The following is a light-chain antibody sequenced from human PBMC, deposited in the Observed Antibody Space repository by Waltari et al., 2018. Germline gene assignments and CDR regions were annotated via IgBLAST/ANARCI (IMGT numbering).Light chain of an antibody. CDR2: KAS. J-gene: IGKJ2*01. V-gene: IGKV1-5*03. CDR3: QQSYTYSYT. Sequence: DIQMTQSPSTLSASAGDRVTITCRASENVSKWLAWYQQKPGKAPKLLVYKASTLRSGVPSRFSGSGSGTEFSLTISSLQPDDFATYYCQQSYTYSYTFGQGTKLEIK. CDR1: ENVSKW.